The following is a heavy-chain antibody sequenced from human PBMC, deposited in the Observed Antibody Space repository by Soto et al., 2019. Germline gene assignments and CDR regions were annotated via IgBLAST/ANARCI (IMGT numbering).Heavy chain of an antibody. J-gene: IGHJ6*04. V-gene: IGHV3-21*01. CDR2: ISSRSDI. D-gene: IGHD2-2*02. Sequence: PGGSLRLSCVGSGFTFSTYSINWVRQAPGKGLEWVSSISSRSDIYYADSVKGRFTISRDNAKNSVSLQMNSLRAEDTAVYYCAREYTAWPLAYGLDVWGEGTTVTVSS. CDR3: AREYTAWPLAYGLDV. CDR1: GFTFSTYS.